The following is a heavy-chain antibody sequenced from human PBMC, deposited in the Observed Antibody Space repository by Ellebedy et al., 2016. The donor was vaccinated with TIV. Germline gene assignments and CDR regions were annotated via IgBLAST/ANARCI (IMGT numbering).Heavy chain of an antibody. CDR2: ISGRSGNT. CDR1: GFTFRNYA. CDR3: AKDLGAQFCSGGTCHVFDY. Sequence: GGSLRLXXAASGFTFRNYAMNWVRQAPGKGLEWVSGISGRSGNTYYAAPVKGRFTISRDNSKNTLFLQVNSLRAEDTAVYYCAKDLGAQFCSGGTCHVFDYWGQGTLVTVSS. J-gene: IGHJ4*02. D-gene: IGHD2-15*01. V-gene: IGHV3-23*01.